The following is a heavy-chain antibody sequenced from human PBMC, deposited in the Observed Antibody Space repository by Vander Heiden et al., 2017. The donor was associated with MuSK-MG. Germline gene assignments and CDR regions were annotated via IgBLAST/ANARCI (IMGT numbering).Heavy chain of an antibody. CDR1: GGSFSGYY. D-gene: IGHD4-4*01. Sequence: QVQLQQWGAGLLKPSETLSLTCAVYGGSFSGYYWSWIRQPPGKGLEWIGEINHSGSTNYNPALKSRVTISVDTSKNQFSLKLSSVTAADTAVYYCASFGERYSNSHDYWGQGTLVTVSS. J-gene: IGHJ4*02. CDR3: ASFGERYSNSHDY. CDR2: INHSGST. V-gene: IGHV4-34*01.